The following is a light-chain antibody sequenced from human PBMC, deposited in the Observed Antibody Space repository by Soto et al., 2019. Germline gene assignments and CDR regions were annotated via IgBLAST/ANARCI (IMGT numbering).Light chain of an antibody. CDR1: QSISTW. CDR3: QQYHSYYT. Sequence: DIQMTQSPSTLSASVGDRVTITCRASQSISTWLAWYQQKPGKAPKLLIYDASILESGVPSRFSASGSGAEINLTISSLQPDDFATYYCQQYHSYYTFGQGTKLEIK. J-gene: IGKJ2*01. CDR2: DAS. V-gene: IGKV1-5*01.